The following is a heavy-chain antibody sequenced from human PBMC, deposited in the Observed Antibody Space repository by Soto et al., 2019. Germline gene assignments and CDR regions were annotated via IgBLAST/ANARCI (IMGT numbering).Heavy chain of an antibody. V-gene: IGHV1-46*01. CDR3: ARDQDYYDSSSQTGDY. CDR1: GYTFTSYY. J-gene: IGHJ4*02. Sequence: QVQLVQSGAEVKKPGASVKVSCKASGYTFTSYYMHWVRQAPGQGLEWMGIINPSGGSTSYAQKFQGRVTMTRDTSTSTVYMELSSLRSEDTAVYYCARDQDYYDSSSQTGDYWGQGTLVTVSS. D-gene: IGHD3-22*01. CDR2: INPSGGST.